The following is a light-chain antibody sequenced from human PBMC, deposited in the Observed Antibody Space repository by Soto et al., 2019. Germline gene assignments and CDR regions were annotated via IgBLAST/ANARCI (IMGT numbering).Light chain of an antibody. CDR3: QHYNNWPALYT. CDR2: GAS. Sequence: EIVMTQSPATLSVSAGERATLSCRASQSVSSNLAWYQQKPGQAPRLLIYGASTMATGVPARFSGSGSGTEFTLTISSRQSEDFAVYYYQHYNNWPALYTFGQGTKLEIK. J-gene: IGKJ2*01. V-gene: IGKV3-15*01. CDR1: QSVSSN.